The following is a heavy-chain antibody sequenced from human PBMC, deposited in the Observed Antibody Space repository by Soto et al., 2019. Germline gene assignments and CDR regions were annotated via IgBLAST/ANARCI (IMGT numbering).Heavy chain of an antibody. CDR3: ASRAAAGTNWFDP. V-gene: IGHV4-31*03. Sequence: VQLQESGPGLVKPSQTLSLTCTVSGGSISSGGYYWSRIRQHPGKGLEWIGYISYSGSAYYNPSLKSRVTLSVDTSKNQFSLKLSSVTAADTAVYYCASRAAAGTNWFDPWGQGTRVTVSS. J-gene: IGHJ5*02. CDR1: GGSISSGGYY. CDR2: ISYSGSA. D-gene: IGHD6-13*01.